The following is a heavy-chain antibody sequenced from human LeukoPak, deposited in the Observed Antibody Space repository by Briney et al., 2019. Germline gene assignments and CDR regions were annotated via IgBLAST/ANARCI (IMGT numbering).Heavy chain of an antibody. V-gene: IGHV3-30*02. CDR3: ARLLWFGELLFAPLDY. CDR2: IRYDGSNK. Sequence: GGSLRLSCAASGFTFSSYGMHWVRQAPGKGLEWVAFIRYDGSNKYYADSVKGRFTISRDNSKNTLYLQMNSLRAEDTAVYYCARLLWFGELLFAPLDYWGQGTLVTVSS. D-gene: IGHD3-10*01. J-gene: IGHJ4*02. CDR1: GFTFSSYG.